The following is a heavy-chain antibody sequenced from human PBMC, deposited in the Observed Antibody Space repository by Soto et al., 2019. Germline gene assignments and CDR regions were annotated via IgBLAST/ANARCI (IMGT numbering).Heavy chain of an antibody. CDR1: GGSISSGGYY. Sequence: QVQLQESGPGLVKPSQTLSLTCTVSGGSISSGGYYWSWIRQHPGKGLEWIGYIYYSGSTYYNPSLKSRVTISVDTSKNQFSLKLSSVTAADTAVYYCARDNGRMYYDILTGPYGMDVWGQGTTVTVSS. D-gene: IGHD3-9*01. V-gene: IGHV4-31*03. J-gene: IGHJ6*02. CDR3: ARDNGRMYYDILTGPYGMDV. CDR2: IYYSGST.